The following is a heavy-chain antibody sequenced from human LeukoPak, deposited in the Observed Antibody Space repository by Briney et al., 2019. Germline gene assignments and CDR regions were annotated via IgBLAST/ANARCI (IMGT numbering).Heavy chain of an antibody. CDR3: ARDVSYNSLDY. CDR1: GFTFSSYA. V-gene: IGHV3-23*01. Sequence: GGSLRLSCVVSGFTFSSYAMSWVRQAPGKGLEWVSAISGSGDSTYNTDSVKGRFTISRDNSKNTLYLQMNSLRAEDTAVYYCARDVSYNSLDYWGQGTLVTVSS. D-gene: IGHD6-13*01. CDR2: ISGSGDST. J-gene: IGHJ4*02.